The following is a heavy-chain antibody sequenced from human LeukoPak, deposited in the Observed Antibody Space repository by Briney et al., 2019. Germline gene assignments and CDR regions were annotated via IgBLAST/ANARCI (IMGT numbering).Heavy chain of an antibody. J-gene: IGHJ4*02. V-gene: IGHV1-69*13. CDR1: GGTFSSYA. CDR2: ITPIFGTA. D-gene: IGHD3-22*01. Sequence: SVKVSCKASGGTFSSYAISWVRQAPGQGLEWMGGITPIFGTANYAQKFQGRVTITADESTSTAYMELSSLRSEDTAVYYCARSEKSKYYYDSSGYYYFDYWGQGTLVTVSS. CDR3: ARSEKSKYYYDSSGYYYFDY.